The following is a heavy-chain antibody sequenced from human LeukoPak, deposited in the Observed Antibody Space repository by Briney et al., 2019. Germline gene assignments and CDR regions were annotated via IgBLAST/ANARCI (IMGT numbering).Heavy chain of an antibody. Sequence: SQTLSLTCTVSGGSISSGGYYWSWIPQHPGKCLEWIGYIYYSGSSYYNPSLKSRVTISVDTSKNQFSLKLSSVTAADTAVYYCAREIWSGYYTKYYYYGMDVWGQGTTVTVSS. D-gene: IGHD3-3*01. V-gene: IGHV4-31*03. J-gene: IGHJ6*02. CDR1: GGSISSGGYY. CDR2: IYYSGSS. CDR3: AREIWSGYYTKYYYYGMDV.